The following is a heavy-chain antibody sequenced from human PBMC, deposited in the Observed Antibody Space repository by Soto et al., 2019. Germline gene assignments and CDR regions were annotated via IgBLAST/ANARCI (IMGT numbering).Heavy chain of an antibody. CDR3: AREPAYYDSSGYLNDY. D-gene: IGHD3-22*01. J-gene: IGHJ4*02. CDR2: IIPIFGTA. Sequence: ASVKVSCKASGGTFSSYAISWVRQAPGQGLEWMGGIIPIFGTANYAQKFQGRVTITADESTSTAYMELSSLRSEDTAVYYCAREPAYYDSSGYLNDYWGQGTLVTAPQ. V-gene: IGHV1-69*13. CDR1: GGTFSSYA.